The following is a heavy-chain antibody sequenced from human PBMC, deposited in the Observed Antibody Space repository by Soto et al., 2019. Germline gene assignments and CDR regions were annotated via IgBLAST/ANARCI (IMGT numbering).Heavy chain of an antibody. Sequence: QVQLVQSGAEEKKPGASVKVSCKASGYTFTSYAMHWVRQAPGQRLEWMGWINAGNGNTKYSQKXQRSLTXXRDTSASTAYMELSSLRSEDTAVYYCARGGPPIDYWGQGTLVTVSS. V-gene: IGHV1-3*05. CDR3: ARGGPPIDY. CDR2: INAGNGNT. CDR1: GYTFTSYA. J-gene: IGHJ4*02. D-gene: IGHD3-10*01.